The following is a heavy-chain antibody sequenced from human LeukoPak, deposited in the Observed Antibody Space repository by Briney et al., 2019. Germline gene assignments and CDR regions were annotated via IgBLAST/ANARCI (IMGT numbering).Heavy chain of an antibody. V-gene: IGHV1-2*02. J-gene: IGHJ3*02. CDR3: ARRRQQLFAFDI. CDR1: GYTFTGYY. CDR2: INPKSGGT. Sequence: ASVKVSCKASGYTFTGYYMHWMRQAPGQGLEWMGWINPKSGGTNYAQKFEARVTMTRDMSISTVYMELSRLRFDDKAVYYCARRRQQLFAFDIWGQGTMVTVSS. D-gene: IGHD6-13*01.